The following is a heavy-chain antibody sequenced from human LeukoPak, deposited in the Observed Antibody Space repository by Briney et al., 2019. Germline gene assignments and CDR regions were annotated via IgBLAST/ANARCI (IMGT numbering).Heavy chain of an antibody. J-gene: IGHJ2*01. V-gene: IGHV4-39*01. CDR1: GGSISSSSYY. CDR2: IYYSGST. Sequence: PSETLSLTCTVSGGSISSSSYYWGWIRQPPGKGLEWIGSIYYSGSTYYNPSLKSRVTISVDTSKNQFSLKLSSVTAADTAVYYCARSKGQPYINWYFDLWGRGTLVTVSP. D-gene: IGHD2-2*01. CDR3: ARSKGQPYINWYFDL.